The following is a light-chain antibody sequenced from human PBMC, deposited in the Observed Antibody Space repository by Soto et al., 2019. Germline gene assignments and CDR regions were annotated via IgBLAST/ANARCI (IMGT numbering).Light chain of an antibody. CDR3: SSYTSSSTTSV. J-gene: IGLJ1*01. Sequence: QSALTQPASVSGSPGQSITISCTGTSSDVGGYNYVSWYQQHPGKAPKLMIYDVSNRPSGVSNRFSGSKSGNTASLTISGLQAEDEADYYCSSYTSSSTTSVLGTGTKVTVL. CDR1: SSDVGGYNY. V-gene: IGLV2-14*01. CDR2: DVS.